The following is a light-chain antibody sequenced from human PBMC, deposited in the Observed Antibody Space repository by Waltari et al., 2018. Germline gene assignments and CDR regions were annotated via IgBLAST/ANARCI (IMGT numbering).Light chain of an antibody. CDR1: QIVGTN. CDR2: DAF. Sequence: EIVLTQSPATLSLSAGESATLSCRASQIVGTNLAWYQKRPGQAPRLLIYDAFDRAAGVPAMFRGSSSGVEFTLTSSSLEPEDSGVYFCQQRYKWPHSFGGGAKVEI. J-gene: IGKJ4*01. V-gene: IGKV3-11*01. CDR3: QQRYKWPHS.